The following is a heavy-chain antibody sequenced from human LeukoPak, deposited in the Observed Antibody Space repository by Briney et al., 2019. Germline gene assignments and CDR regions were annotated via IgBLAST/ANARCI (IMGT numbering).Heavy chain of an antibody. J-gene: IGHJ3*02. CDR1: GFTFSGFG. D-gene: IGHD2-21*01. Sequence: LGGSLRLSCAASGFTFSGFGMSWVRQAPGKGLGCVSSISSVRTYLYYANSLKGRFTISRDDAKNSLYLQMSSRGAEDTAVYCCSRLWGANSFDIWGQGTMVTVSS. CDR3: SRLWGANSFDI. V-gene: IGHV3-21*01. CDR2: ISSVRTYL.